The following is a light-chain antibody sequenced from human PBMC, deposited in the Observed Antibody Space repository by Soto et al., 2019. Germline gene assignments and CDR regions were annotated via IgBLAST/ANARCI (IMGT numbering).Light chain of an antibody. Sequence: QSVLTQPPSASGSPGQSVTISCTGTSSDVGGYNYVSWYQQHPGKAPKLVIYEVSEGPSGVPDRFSGSKSGNTASLTVSGLQAEDEADYYCSSYAGSNNFDVFGTGTKLTVL. CDR1: SSDVGGYNY. CDR3: SSYAGSNNFDV. CDR2: EVS. V-gene: IGLV2-8*01. J-gene: IGLJ1*01.